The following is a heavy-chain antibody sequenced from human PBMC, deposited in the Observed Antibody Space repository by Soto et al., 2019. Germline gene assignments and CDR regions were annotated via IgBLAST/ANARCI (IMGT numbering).Heavy chain of an antibody. J-gene: IGHJ4*02. CDR3: ARDMELLTFDY. Sequence: QVQLVESGGGVVQPGRSLRLSCAASGFTFSTYGMHWVRQAPGKGLEWVAVIWYDGSNKYYADSVKGRFTISRDNSKNTRYLQMYSLRAEDTAVYYCARDMELLTFDYWGQGTLVTVAS. V-gene: IGHV3-33*01. D-gene: IGHD1-26*01. CDR2: IWYDGSNK. CDR1: GFTFSTYG.